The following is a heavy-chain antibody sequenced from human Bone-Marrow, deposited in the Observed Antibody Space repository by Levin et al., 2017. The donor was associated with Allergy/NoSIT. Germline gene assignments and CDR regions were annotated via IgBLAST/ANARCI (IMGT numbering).Heavy chain of an antibody. CDR2: ISYTGST. D-gene: IGHD3-3*01. V-gene: IGHV4-59*02. Sequence: SQTLSLTCTVSGVSVSDYYWSWIRQAPGKGLEWIGYISYTGSTHFNPSLKSPGFISVDKSKNQLSLKLRFVTAADTAVYFCARDLIPVDFAFDVWGPGTMLTVSS. CDR3: ARDLIPVDFAFDV. CDR1: GVSVSDYY. J-gene: IGHJ3*01.